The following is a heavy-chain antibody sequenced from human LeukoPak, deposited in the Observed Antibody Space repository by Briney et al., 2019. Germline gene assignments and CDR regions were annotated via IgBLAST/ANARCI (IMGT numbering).Heavy chain of an antibody. V-gene: IGHV1-18*01. D-gene: IGHD6-13*01. CDR3: ARDRSIAAAGTKGLVDY. J-gene: IGHJ4*02. CDR1: GYTFTSYG. Sequence: ASVKVSCKASGYTFTSYGISWVRQAPAQGLEWMGWISAYNGNTNYAQKLQGRVTMTTDTSTSTAYMELRSLRSDDTAVYYCARDRSIAAAGTKGLVDYRGQGTLVTVSS. CDR2: ISAYNGNT.